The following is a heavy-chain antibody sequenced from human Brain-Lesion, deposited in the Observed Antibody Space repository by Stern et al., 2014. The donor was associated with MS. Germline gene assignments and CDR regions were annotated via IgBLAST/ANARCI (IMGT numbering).Heavy chain of an antibody. Sequence: KESGPGLVKPSETLSLTCTVSGGSISSSSYYWGWIRQPPGKGLEWIGSIYYRGSTYYNPSLKSRVTISMDPSKNQFSLRLSSVTAADTAVYFCAKLWLGELPESPFDYWGQGTLVTVSS. CDR2: IYYRGST. J-gene: IGHJ4*02. CDR3: AKLWLGELPESPFDY. D-gene: IGHD3-10*01. V-gene: IGHV4-39*01. CDR1: GGSISSSSYY.